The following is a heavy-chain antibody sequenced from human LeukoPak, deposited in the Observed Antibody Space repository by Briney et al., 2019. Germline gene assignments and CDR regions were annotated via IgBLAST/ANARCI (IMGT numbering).Heavy chain of an antibody. CDR3: ARCSVGYSGSYPLDY. CDR2: ISSSSSTI. Sequence: GGSLRLSCVVSGFTFSSYEMNWVRQAPGKGLEWVSYISSSSSTIYYADSVKGRFTISRDNAKNSLYLQMNSLGAEDTAVYYCARCSVGYSGSYPLDYWGQGTLVTVSS. D-gene: IGHD1-26*01. V-gene: IGHV3-48*03. J-gene: IGHJ4*02. CDR1: GFTFSSYE.